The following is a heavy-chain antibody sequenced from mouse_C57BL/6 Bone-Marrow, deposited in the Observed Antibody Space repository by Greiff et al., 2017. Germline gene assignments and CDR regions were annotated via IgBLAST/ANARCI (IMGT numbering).Heavy chain of an antibody. V-gene: IGHV1-69*01. Sequence: QVQLQQPGAELVMPGASVKLSCKASGYTFTSYWMHWVKQRPGQGLEWIGGIDPSDSYTNYNQKFKGKSTLTVDKSSSTAYMQLSSLTSEDSAVYYCAREEITTVVSYYFDYWGQGTTLTVSS. D-gene: IGHD1-1*01. CDR3: AREEITTVVSYYFDY. CDR1: GYTFTSYW. J-gene: IGHJ2*01. CDR2: IDPSDSYT.